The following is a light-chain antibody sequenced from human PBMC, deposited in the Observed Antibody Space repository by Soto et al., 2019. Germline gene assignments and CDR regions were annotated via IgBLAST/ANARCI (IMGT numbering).Light chain of an antibody. Sequence: QSALTQPRSXXXXXXXXXXXXCTGXSSDVGAYNYVSWYQHHPGKAPKFMIYDVSKRPSGVPDRFSGSKSGNTASLTISGLQAEDEADYYCCSYAGSYTGVFGTGTKLTVL. V-gene: IGLV2-11*01. CDR1: SSDVGAYNY. CDR3: CSYAGSYTGV. J-gene: IGLJ1*01. CDR2: DVS.